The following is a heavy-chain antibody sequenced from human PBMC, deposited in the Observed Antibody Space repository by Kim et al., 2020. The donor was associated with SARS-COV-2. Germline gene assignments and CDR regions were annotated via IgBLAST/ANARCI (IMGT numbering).Heavy chain of an antibody. CDR1: GFTFSDYW. J-gene: IGHJ4*02. Sequence: GGSLRLSCEASGFTFSDYWMHWVRQAPGKGLLWVSRLNPDGSITTHADSVKGRFTISRDNAKNTLYLQMNSLRAEDTAVYYCAKDLSGRDDYWGQGTLVTVSS. CDR3: AKDLSGRDDY. CDR2: LNPDGSIT. D-gene: IGHD3-16*02. V-gene: IGHV3-74*01.